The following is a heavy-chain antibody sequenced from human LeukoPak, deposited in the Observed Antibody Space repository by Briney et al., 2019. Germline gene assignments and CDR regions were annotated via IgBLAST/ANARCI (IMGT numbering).Heavy chain of an antibody. CDR2: IIPIFGTA. D-gene: IGHD3-22*01. V-gene: IGHV1-69*13. Sequence: ASVKVSCKASGGTFSSYAISWVRQAPGQGLEWMGGIIPIFGTANYAQKFQGRVTITADESTSTAYMELSSLRSEDTAVYYCVRVRGDSSGYYSAHFDYWGQGTLVTVSS. CDR3: VRVRGDSSGYYSAHFDY. CDR1: GGTFSSYA. J-gene: IGHJ4*02.